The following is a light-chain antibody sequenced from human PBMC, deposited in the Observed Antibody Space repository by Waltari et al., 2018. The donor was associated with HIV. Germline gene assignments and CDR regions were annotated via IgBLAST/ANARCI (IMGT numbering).Light chain of an antibody. V-gene: IGLV4-69*01. CDR2: LNSDGSH. J-gene: IGLJ3*02. Sequence: QLVLTQSPSASASLGASVKLTCTLSSGPSSYAIAWHQQQPEKGPRYLMKLNSDGSHSKGDGIPDRFAGSSSWAERYLTISILQSEDEADYYCQTWGTGINWVFGGGTKLTVL. CDR1: SGPSSYA. CDR3: QTWGTGINWV.